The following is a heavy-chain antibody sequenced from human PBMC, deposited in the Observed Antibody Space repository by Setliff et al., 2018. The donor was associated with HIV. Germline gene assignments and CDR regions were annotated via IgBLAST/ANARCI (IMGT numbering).Heavy chain of an antibody. V-gene: IGHV1-3*01. CDR1: GYIFTQYA. Sequence: ASVKVSCKTSGYIFTQYAVHWVRQAPGQRLEWMGWINGGNGKTKYSQKFQGRVTFARDTSTTTAYMEVSSLRSEDTAVYYCARGVNTAKVEDFWGQGTLVTVSS. CDR2: INGGNGKT. J-gene: IGHJ4*02. D-gene: IGHD2-15*01. CDR3: ARGVNTAKVEDF.